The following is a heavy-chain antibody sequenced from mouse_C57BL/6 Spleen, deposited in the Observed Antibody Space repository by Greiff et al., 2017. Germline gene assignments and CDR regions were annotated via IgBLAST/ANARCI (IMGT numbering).Heavy chain of an antibody. Sequence: LVESGPELVKPGASVKISCKASGYAFSSSWMNWVKQRPGKGLEWIGRIYPGDGDTNYNGKFKGKATLTADKSSSTAYMQLSSLTSEDSAVYFCARGGYGPFYYAMDYWGQGTSVTVSS. J-gene: IGHJ4*01. D-gene: IGHD1-1*01. CDR3: ARGGYGPFYYAMDY. V-gene: IGHV1-82*01. CDR2: IYPGDGDT. CDR1: GYAFSSSW.